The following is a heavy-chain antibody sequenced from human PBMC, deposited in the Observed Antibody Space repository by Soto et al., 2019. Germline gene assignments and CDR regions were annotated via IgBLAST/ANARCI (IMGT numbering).Heavy chain of an antibody. D-gene: IGHD1-26*01. CDR1: GYTFTSYG. V-gene: IGHV1-18*01. J-gene: IGHJ4*02. CDR2: ISANNGNT. Sequence: QVQLVQSGAEVKKPGASVKVSCKASGYTFTSYGIGWVRQAPGQGLEWMGWISANNGNTNYVQKLQGRVTMTTDTSTSTDYMELRSLRSDDTAVYYCARDRGSYALDYWGQGTLVTVSS. CDR3: ARDRGSYALDY.